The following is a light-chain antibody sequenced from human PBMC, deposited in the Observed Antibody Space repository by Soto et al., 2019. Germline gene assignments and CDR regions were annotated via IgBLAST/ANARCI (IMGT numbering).Light chain of an antibody. J-gene: IGKJ1*01. Sequence: EIVMTQSPPTLSVSPGERATLSCRASQSITTNVAWFQQKPGQAPSLLIFRASVRASGVPARFSGSGSGTEFTLTISRLQSEDFDVYFCQQYENRPKTFGQGTKVEI. CDR3: QQYENRPKT. CDR1: QSITTN. V-gene: IGKV3-15*01. CDR2: RAS.